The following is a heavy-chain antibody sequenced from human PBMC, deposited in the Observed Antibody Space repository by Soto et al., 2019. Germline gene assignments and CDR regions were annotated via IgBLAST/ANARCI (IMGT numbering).Heavy chain of an antibody. Sequence: EVQLLESGGGLVQPGGSLRLSCAASGFTFSSYDMSWVRQAPGKGLEWVSGIDVGGGSAYYADSVKGRFTIYRDNSKNTLHLQLNSLRSEDTAIYYWAKEDEAWTNGHFNVWGQGTVVTVSS. CDR2: IDVGGGSA. CDR3: AKEDEAWTNGHFNV. J-gene: IGHJ3*01. V-gene: IGHV3-23*01. D-gene: IGHD1-1*01. CDR1: GFTFSSYD.